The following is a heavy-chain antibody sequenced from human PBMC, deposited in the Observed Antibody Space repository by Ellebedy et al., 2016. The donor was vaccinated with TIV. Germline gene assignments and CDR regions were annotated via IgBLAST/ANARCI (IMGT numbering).Heavy chain of an antibody. D-gene: IGHD2-21*02. V-gene: IGHV1-24*01. CDR1: GYTLTELS. Sequence: SVKVSCXVSGYTLTELSMHWVRQAPGKGLAWMGDFDPEDGETIYAQKFQGRVTMTEDTSTDTAYMELSSLRSEDTAVYYCATQHIVVVTAIRDHWYFDLWGRGTLVTVSS. J-gene: IGHJ2*01. CDR2: FDPEDGET. CDR3: ATQHIVVVTAIRDHWYFDL.